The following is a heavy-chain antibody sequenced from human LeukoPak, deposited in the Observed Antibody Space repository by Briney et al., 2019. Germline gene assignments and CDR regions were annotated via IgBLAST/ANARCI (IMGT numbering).Heavy chain of an antibody. Sequence: SETLSLTCAVSSYSISSDYYWGWVRQPPGKGLEWVGSVYHDETTYYNPSLESRVSISLDTPRRQFSLNLASVTAADTATYYCANADTEDFFDYWGRGILVTVSS. CDR1: SYSISSDYY. J-gene: IGHJ4*02. CDR2: VYHDETT. CDR3: ANADTEDFFDY. V-gene: IGHV4-38-2*01. D-gene: IGHD3-16*01.